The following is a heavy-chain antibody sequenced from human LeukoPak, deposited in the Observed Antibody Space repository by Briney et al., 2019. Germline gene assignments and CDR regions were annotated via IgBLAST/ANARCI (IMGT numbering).Heavy chain of an antibody. CDR3: ARLKLGAYFDL. CDR2: INHSGST. J-gene: IGHJ2*01. D-gene: IGHD3-16*01. CDR1: GGSFSGYY. V-gene: IGHV4-34*01. Sequence: SETLSLTCAVYGGSFSGYYWSWIRQPPGKGLEWIGEINHSGSTNYNPSLESRVTISVDTSKNQCSLKLTSVSAADTAVYYCARLKLGAYFDLWGRGTLVTVSS.